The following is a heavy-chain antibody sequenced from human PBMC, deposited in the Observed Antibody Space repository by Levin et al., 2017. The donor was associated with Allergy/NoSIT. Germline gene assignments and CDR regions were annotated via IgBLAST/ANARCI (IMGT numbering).Heavy chain of an antibody. CDR2: ISTSASTI. CDR3: ARDGGAYCSGGHCQAPVDAFDI. J-gene: IGHJ3*02. Sequence: GGSLRLSCAASGFTFSSYEMNWVRQAPGRGLEWVSYISTSASTISYTDSVKGRFTISRDNAKNSLYLQMNSLRPEDTAVYYCARDGGAYCSGGHCQAPVDAFDIWGQGTMVTVSS. CDR1: GFTFSSYE. V-gene: IGHV3-48*03. D-gene: IGHD2-15*01.